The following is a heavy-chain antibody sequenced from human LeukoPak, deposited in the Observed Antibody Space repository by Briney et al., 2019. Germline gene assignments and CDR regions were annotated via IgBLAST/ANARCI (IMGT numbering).Heavy chain of an antibody. Sequence: SETLSLTCTVSGGSVSSGSYYWGWIRQPPGKGLEWIGSIYYSGSTYYNPSLKSRVTISVDTSKNQFSLKLSSVTAADTAVYYCARDDCSGGSCSPDYWGQGTLVTVSS. J-gene: IGHJ4*02. V-gene: IGHV4-39*02. D-gene: IGHD2-15*01. CDR1: GGSVSSGSYY. CDR2: IYYSGST. CDR3: ARDDCSGGSCSPDY.